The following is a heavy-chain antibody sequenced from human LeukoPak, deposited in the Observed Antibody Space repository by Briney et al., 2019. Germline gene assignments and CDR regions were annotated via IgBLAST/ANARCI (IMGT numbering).Heavy chain of an antibody. CDR1: GGSISSGSYY. CDR3: ARGHGYFDY. J-gene: IGHJ4*02. CDR2: IYTSGST. V-gene: IGHV4-61*02. Sequence: PSETLSLTCTVSGGSISSGSYYWSWIRQPAGKGLEWIGRIYTSGSTNYNPSLKSRVTISVDTSKNQFSLKLSSVTAADTAVYYCARGHGYFDYWGQGTLVTVSS.